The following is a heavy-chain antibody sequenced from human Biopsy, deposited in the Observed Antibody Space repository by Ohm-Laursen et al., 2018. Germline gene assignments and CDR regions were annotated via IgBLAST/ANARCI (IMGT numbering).Heavy chain of an antibody. CDR2: IYYSGTT. CDR1: GGSISSYY. Sequence: TLSLTCTVSGGSISSYYWNWIRQPPGKGLEWIGYIYYSGTTDYSPSLKSRVTISVDTSKNQFSLRLSSVTAADTAVYYCARATNSTGWPYYYFYGMDVWGQGTAVTVSS. D-gene: IGHD2/OR15-2a*01. CDR3: ARATNSTGWPYYYFYGMDV. J-gene: IGHJ6*02. V-gene: IGHV4-59*01.